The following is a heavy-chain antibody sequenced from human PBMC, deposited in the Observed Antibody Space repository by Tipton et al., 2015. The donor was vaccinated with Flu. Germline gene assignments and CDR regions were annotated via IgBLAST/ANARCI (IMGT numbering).Heavy chain of an antibody. J-gene: IGHJ4*02. CDR1: GYTFSGDY. Sequence: QLVQSGAEVKKPGASVKVSCKASGYTFSGDYMHWVRQAPGQGLEWMGRINPKSGGTNYAQKFQGRVTMIRDTSISTVYMELSSLRSEDTAVYYCARTPPKGDIDHWGQGTLVTVSS. CDR3: ARTPPKGDIDH. V-gene: IGHV1-2*06. D-gene: IGHD2-21*02. CDR2: INPKSGGT.